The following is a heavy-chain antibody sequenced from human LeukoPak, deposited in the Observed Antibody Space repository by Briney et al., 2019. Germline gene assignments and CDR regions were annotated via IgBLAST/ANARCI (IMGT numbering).Heavy chain of an antibody. CDR2: ISSSASTR. J-gene: IGHJ4*02. CDR3: AREIVPSVAGNFDY. Sequence: GGSLRLSCAASGFTFSSYEMNWVRQAPGKGLEWVSYISSSASTRTYADSVKGRFTISRDNGKNSLYLEMNSLRAEDTAVYYCAREIVPSVAGNFDYWGQGTLVTVSS. D-gene: IGHD6-19*01. CDR1: GFTFSSYE. V-gene: IGHV3-48*03.